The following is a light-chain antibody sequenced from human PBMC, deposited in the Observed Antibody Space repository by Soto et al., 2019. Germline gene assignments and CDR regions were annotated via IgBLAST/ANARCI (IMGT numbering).Light chain of an antibody. CDR1: SSNIGAGSD. V-gene: IGLV1-40*01. Sequence: QSVLTQPPSVSGAPGQRVTISCTGSSSNIGAGSDVHWYQHLPGTAPKLLIYGNTKRPPGVPDRFSGSKSGSSASLAIIGLQCEDEADDYGQASLSDRHVFGSGTKVTV. J-gene: IGLJ1*01. CDR2: GNT. CDR3: QASLSDRHV.